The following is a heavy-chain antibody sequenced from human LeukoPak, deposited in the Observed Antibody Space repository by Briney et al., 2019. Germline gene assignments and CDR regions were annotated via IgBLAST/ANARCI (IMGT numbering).Heavy chain of an antibody. V-gene: IGHV3-30*02. CDR2: IRYDGSNK. D-gene: IGHD6-19*01. Sequence: GGSLRLSCAASGFTFSSYGMHWVRQAPGKGLEWVAFIRYDGSNKYYADSVKGRFTISRDNSKNTLYLQMNSLRAEDTAVYYCAKRRYSSGWFFDYWGQGTLVTVSS. J-gene: IGHJ4*02. CDR1: GFTFSSYG. CDR3: AKRRYSSGWFFDY.